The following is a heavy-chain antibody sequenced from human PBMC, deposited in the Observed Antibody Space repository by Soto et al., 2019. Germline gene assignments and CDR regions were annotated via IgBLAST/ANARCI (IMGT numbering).Heavy chain of an antibody. J-gene: IGHJ4*02. D-gene: IGHD7-27*01. V-gene: IGHV3-23*01. CDR2: ISSDGAGT. CDR3: ARLGAARSPSDY. CDR1: GFTFSTYA. Sequence: EAHLLESGGGLVQPGGSLRLCCAASGFTFSTYAMIWVRQAPGKGLEWVSAISSDGAGTYYADSVKGRFSISRDNFKSTLFLQMSSLRAEDTAVYYCARLGAARSPSDYWGQGTLVTVSS.